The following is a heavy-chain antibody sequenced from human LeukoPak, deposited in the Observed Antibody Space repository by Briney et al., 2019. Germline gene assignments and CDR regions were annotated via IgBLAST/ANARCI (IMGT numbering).Heavy chain of an antibody. CDR3: ARDAGRKDDY. Sequence: GGSPRLSCAASGFTFGNFWMTWVRQAPGKGLEWVANIKHDGSEKYYVDSVKGRFTISRDNAKNSLYLQMNSLRAEDTAVYYCARDAGRKDDYWGQGTLVTVSS. V-gene: IGHV3-7*01. CDR2: IKHDGSEK. CDR1: GFTFGNFW. J-gene: IGHJ4*02.